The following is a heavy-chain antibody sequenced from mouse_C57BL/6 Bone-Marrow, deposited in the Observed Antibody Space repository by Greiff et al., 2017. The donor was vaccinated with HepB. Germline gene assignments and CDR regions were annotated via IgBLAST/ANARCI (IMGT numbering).Heavy chain of an antibody. CDR1: GYTFTDYN. J-gene: IGHJ4*01. Sequence: EVQLQQSGPELVKPGASVKIPCKASGYTFTDYNMDWVKQSHGKSLEWIGDINPNNGGTIYNQKFKGKATLTVDKSSSTAYMELRSLTSEDTAVYDCARRRGGYYAMDYWGQGTSVTVSS. V-gene: IGHV1-18*01. CDR2: INPNNGGT. CDR3: ARRRGGYYAMDY.